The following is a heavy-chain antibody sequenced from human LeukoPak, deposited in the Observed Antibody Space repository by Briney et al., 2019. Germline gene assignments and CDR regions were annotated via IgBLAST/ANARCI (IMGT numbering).Heavy chain of an antibody. J-gene: IGHJ4*02. V-gene: IGHV4-59*12. D-gene: IGHD2-2*01. CDR2: IYYSGST. CDR1: GGSISSYY. Sequence: QSSETLSLTCTVSGGSISSYYWSWIRQPPGKGLEWIGYIYYSGSTNYNPSLKSRVTISVDTSKNQFSLKLSSVTAADTAVYYCATRYCSSTSCYALDYWGQGTLVTVSS. CDR3: ATRYCSSTSCYALDY.